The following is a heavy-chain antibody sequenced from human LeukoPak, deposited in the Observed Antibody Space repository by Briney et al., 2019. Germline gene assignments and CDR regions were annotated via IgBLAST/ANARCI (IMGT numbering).Heavy chain of an antibody. D-gene: IGHD1-26*01. Sequence: SETLSLTCAVYGGSFSGYYWSWIRQSPGKGLEWIGEVNQSGGTNYTPSLESQVTISVDTFKNQFSLKLSSVTAADTAVYFCASGRWDPRFHYWGQGALVTVSS. CDR2: VNQSGGT. V-gene: IGHV4-34*01. J-gene: IGHJ4*02. CDR1: GGSFSGYY. CDR3: ASGRWDPRFHY.